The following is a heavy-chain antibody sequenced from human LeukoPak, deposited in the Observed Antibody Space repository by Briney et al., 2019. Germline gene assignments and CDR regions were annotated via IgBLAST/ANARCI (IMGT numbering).Heavy chain of an antibody. CDR3: TKGRGYSLPVFDY. Sequence: GGSLRLSCAASGFTFSGYAMHWVRQAPGKGLEWVSLISGDGGSTYYADSVKGRFTISRDNSKNSLYLQMNSLRTEDTALYYCTKGRGYSLPVFDYWGQGTLVTVSS. D-gene: IGHD5-18*01. J-gene: IGHJ4*02. CDR2: ISGDGGST. V-gene: IGHV3-43*02. CDR1: GFTFSGYA.